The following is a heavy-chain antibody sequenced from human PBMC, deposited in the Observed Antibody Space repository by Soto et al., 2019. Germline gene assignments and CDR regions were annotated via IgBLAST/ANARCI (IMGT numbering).Heavy chain of an antibody. CDR2: IYHSGST. Sequence: SETLSLTCTVSGGSISSGDYYWSWIRQSPGKGLEWIGYIYHSGSTKYNPSLKGRVTMSVDTTKNQFSLKLTPVTAADTAVYYCATAPPLISYASGQSEYCHDCLGLGNRVTVSS. V-gene: IGHV4-61*08. CDR3: ATAPPLISYASGQSEYCHDC. J-gene: IGHJ4*02. D-gene: IGHD2-15*01. CDR1: GGSISSGDYY.